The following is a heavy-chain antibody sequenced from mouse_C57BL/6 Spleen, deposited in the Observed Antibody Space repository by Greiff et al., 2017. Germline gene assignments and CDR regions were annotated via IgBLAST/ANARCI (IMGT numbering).Heavy chain of an antibody. J-gene: IGHJ2*01. CDR2: INPGSGGT. CDR3: ASGTGSGDFDY. CDR1: GYAFTNYL. V-gene: IGHV1-54*01. Sequence: QVQLQQSGAELVRPGTSVKVSCKASGYAFTNYLIEWVKQRPGQGLEWIGVINPGSGGTNYNEKFKGKATLTADKSSSTAYMQLSSLTSEDSAVYVCASGTGSGDFDYWGQGTTLTVSS. D-gene: IGHD4-1*01.